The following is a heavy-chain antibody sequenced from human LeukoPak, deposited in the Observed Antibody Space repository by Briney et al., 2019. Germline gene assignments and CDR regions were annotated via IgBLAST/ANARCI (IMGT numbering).Heavy chain of an antibody. D-gene: IGHD6-19*01. J-gene: IGHJ1*01. CDR1: GFTFSSYA. CDR3: AKPQSLAVAVTEGYFQH. Sequence: GGSLRLSCAASGFTFSSYAMSWVRQAPGKGLEWVSAISGSGGSTYYADSVKGRFTISRDNSKNTLYLQMNSLRAEDTPVYYCAKPQSLAVAVTEGYFQHWGQGTLVTVSS. CDR2: ISGSGGST. V-gene: IGHV3-23*01.